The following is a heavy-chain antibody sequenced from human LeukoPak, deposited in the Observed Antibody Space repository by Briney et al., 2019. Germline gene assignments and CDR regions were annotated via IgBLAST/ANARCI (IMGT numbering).Heavy chain of an antibody. D-gene: IGHD3-16*02. CDR3: ARGNYDYVWGNYRPGGSSWFDP. Sequence: SETLSLTCAVYGGSFSGYYWSWIRQPPGKGLEWVGEINHSGSTNYNPSLRSRVTISVDTSKNQFSLKLSSVTAADTAVYYCARGNYDYVWGNYRPGGSSWFDPWGQGTLVTVSS. CDR2: INHSGST. J-gene: IGHJ5*02. V-gene: IGHV4-34*01. CDR1: GGSFSGYY.